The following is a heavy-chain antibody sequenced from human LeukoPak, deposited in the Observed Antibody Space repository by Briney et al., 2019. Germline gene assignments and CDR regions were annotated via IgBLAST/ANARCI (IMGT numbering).Heavy chain of an antibody. J-gene: IGHJ3*02. D-gene: IGHD3-22*01. CDR2: INVSGGST. Sequence: GGSLTLSCAASGFTFSSYAMSWVRQPPGKGLEWVSAINVSGGSTYYADSVKGRFTISRDNSKNTLYLQMNSLGAEDKAVYYCAKGVIVVVITTPNDAFDIWGQGTMVTVSS. V-gene: IGHV3-23*01. CDR1: GFTFSSYA. CDR3: AKGVIVVVITTPNDAFDI.